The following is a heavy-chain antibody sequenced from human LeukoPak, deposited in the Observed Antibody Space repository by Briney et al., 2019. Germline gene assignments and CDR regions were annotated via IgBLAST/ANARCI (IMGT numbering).Heavy chain of an antibody. J-gene: IGHJ4*02. V-gene: IGHV4-38-2*02. CDR2: IYHSGST. CDR1: GYSISSGYY. CDR3: ARVPTITFFDY. Sequence: SETLSLTCTVSGYSISSGYYWGWIRQPPGKGLEWIGSIYHSGSTYYNPSLMSRVTISVDTSKNQFSLKLSSVTAADTAVYYCARVPTITFFDYWGQGTLVTVSS. D-gene: IGHD3-10*01.